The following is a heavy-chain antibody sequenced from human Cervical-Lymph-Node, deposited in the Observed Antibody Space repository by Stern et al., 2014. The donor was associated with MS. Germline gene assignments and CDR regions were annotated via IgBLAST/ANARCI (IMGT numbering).Heavy chain of an antibody. V-gene: IGHV1-2*04. D-gene: IGHD2-15*01. CDR1: GYTFTGYY. Sequence: VQLVESGAEVKKPGASVKVSCKASGYTFTGYYMHWVRQAPGQGLEWMGWINPNRGGTNYAQKFQGWVTMSRDTSISPAYMELSRLRSDDTAVYYCARGYCSGGSCYLKDYWGQGTLVTVSS. CDR3: ARGYCSGGSCYLKDY. J-gene: IGHJ4*02. CDR2: INPNRGGT.